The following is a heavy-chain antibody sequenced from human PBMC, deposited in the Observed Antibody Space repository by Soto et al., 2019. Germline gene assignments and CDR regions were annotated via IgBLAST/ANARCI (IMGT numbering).Heavy chain of an antibody. J-gene: IGHJ6*03. V-gene: IGHV3-7*01. CDR1: GFTFSSYW. Sequence: EVQLVESGGGLVQPGGSLRLSCAASGFTFSSYWMSWVRQAPGKGLEWVAKIKQDGSEKYYVDSVKGRFTISRDNAKNSLYLQMNSLRAEDTAVYYCARMVAARPYYYYYMDVWGKGTTVTVSS. D-gene: IGHD6-6*01. CDR2: IKQDGSEK. CDR3: ARMVAARPYYYYYMDV.